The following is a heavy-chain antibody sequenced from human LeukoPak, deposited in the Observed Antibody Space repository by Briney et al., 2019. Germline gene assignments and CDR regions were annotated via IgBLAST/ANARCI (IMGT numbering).Heavy chain of an antibody. CDR3: AKMGAVVAASNPYYYYMDV. D-gene: IGHD2-15*01. CDR2: IIPIFGTA. CDR1: RGTFSSYG. V-gene: IGHV1-69*13. Sequence: SVKVSCKASRGTFSSYGISWVRQAPGQGLEWMGGIIPIFGTANYAQKFQGRVTITADQSTSTAYMELSSLRSEDTAVYYCAKMGAVVAASNPYYYYMDVWGKGTTVTISS. J-gene: IGHJ6*03.